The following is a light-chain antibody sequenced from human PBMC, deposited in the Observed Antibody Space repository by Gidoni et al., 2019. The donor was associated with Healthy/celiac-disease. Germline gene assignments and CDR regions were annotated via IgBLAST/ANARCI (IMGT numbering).Light chain of an antibody. Sequence: QSVLTQPPSASGTPGQRVTISCSGSSSNIGSNTVNWSQQLPGTAPKLLIYTNNQRPSGGPDRFSGSKSGTSASLAISGLQSEDEADYYCAAWDDSLNGPVFGGGTKLTVL. CDR1: SSNIGSNT. CDR2: TNN. V-gene: IGLV1-44*01. J-gene: IGLJ3*02. CDR3: AAWDDSLNGPV.